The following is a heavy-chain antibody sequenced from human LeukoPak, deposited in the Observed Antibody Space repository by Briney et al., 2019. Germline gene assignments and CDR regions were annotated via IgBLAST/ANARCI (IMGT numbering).Heavy chain of an antibody. V-gene: IGHV1-58*02. D-gene: IGHD2-2*01. CDR3: AAEGSTSWNDAFDI. CDR1: GFTFTSSA. CDR2: IVVGSGNT. J-gene: IGHJ3*02. Sequence: SVKVSCKASGFTFTSSAMQWVRQARGQRLEWIGWIVVGSGNTNYARKFQERVTITRDMSTSTAYMELSSLRSEDTAVYYCAAEGSTSWNDAFDIWGQGTMVTVSS.